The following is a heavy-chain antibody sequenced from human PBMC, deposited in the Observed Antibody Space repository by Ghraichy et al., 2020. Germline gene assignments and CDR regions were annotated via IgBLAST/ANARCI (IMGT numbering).Heavy chain of an antibody. Sequence: ASVKVSCKASGYTFTSYGISWVRQAPGQGLEWMGWISAYNGNTNYAQKLQGRVTMTTDTSTSTAYMELRSLRSDDTVVYYCARFNEFEYDYVWGSYRYTGLDYWGQGTLVTVSS. D-gene: IGHD3-16*02. V-gene: IGHV1-18*01. CDR2: ISAYNGNT. CDR1: GYTFTSYG. CDR3: ARFNEFEYDYVWGSYRYTGLDY. J-gene: IGHJ4*02.